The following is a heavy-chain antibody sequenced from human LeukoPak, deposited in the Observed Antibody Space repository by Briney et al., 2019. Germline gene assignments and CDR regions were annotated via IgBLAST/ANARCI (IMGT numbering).Heavy chain of an antibody. Sequence: PGGSLRLSCEASGFIFSIYWMSWVRQAPGKGLEWVANIKQDGTEKYYVDSVKGRFTISRDNAKNSLYLQMNSLRAVDTAVYFCARPTTVTMVDAFDIWGQGTMVTVSS. CDR3: ARPTTVTMVDAFDI. J-gene: IGHJ3*02. V-gene: IGHV3-7*04. CDR2: IKQDGTEK. CDR1: GFIFSIYW. D-gene: IGHD4-17*01.